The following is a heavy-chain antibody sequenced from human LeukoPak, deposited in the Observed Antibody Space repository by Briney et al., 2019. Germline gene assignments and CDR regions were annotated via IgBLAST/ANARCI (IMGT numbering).Heavy chain of an antibody. Sequence: SETLSLTCTVSGGSISSYYWSWLRQPAGRGLEWIGRIYTSGSTNYNPSLKSRVTMSVDTSKNQFSLKLSSVTAADTAVYYCARGGLVEYSNYRYYYYYYGMDVWGQGTTVTVSS. CDR3: ARGGLVEYSNYRYYYYYYGMDV. D-gene: IGHD4-11*01. V-gene: IGHV4-4*07. J-gene: IGHJ6*02. CDR1: GGSISSYY. CDR2: IYTSGST.